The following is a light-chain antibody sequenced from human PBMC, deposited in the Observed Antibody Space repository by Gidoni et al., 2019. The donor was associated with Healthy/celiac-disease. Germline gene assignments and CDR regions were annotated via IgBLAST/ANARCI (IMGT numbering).Light chain of an antibody. V-gene: IGKV3-20*01. Sequence: EIVLTQSPGTLSLSPGERATLSCRASQSFTSSYLAWYQQKPGQAPRLLIYGASSRPTDIADRFSGSGSGTDFTLTISRLDPEDFAVYYCYQYGTSPTFXQXTKVEIK. J-gene: IGKJ1*01. CDR3: YQYGTSPT. CDR2: GAS. CDR1: QSFTSSY.